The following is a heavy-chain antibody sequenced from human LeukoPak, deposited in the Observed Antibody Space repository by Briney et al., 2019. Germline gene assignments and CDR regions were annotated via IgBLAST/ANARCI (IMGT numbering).Heavy chain of an antibody. V-gene: IGHV1-2*02. CDR1: GYNFTGYY. CDR2: INPNGGGT. D-gene: IGHD2-2*01. J-gene: IGHJ5*02. CDR3: ATLYCSATRCSYNWFDP. Sequence: GASVKVSCKSSGYNFTGYYMHWVRQAPGHGLEWMGCINPNGGGTIYAQQFQGRVTMTRDTSISTAYMELSRLRSDDTAMYYCATLYCSATRCSYNWFDPWGPGTLVTVSS.